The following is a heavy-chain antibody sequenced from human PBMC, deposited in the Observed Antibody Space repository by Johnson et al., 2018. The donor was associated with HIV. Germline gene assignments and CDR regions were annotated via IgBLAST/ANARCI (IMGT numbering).Heavy chain of an antibody. Sequence: QVQLVESGGGVVQPGGSLRLSCAASGFTFSSYGMHWVRQAPGKGLEWVAVISYDGSNKYYADSVKGRFTISRDNSKNTLYLQMNSLRAEDTAVYYCARNIAGAGRGAFDIWGQGTMVTVSS. V-gene: IGHV3-30*19. CDR2: ISYDGSNK. D-gene: IGHD6-19*01. CDR1: GFTFSSYG. J-gene: IGHJ3*02. CDR3: ARNIAGAGRGAFDI.